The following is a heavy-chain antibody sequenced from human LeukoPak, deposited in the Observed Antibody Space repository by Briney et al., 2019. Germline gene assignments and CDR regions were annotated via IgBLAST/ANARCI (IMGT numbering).Heavy chain of an antibody. CDR1: GFTVSSNY. Sequence: PGGSLGLSCAASGFTVSSNYMSWVRQAPGKGLERVSGIYSGGSTYYADSVKGRFTISRDNSKNTLALQMNSLRAEDPAVYYWAREKWGEGTLVTVSS. J-gene: IGHJ4*02. V-gene: IGHV3-66*02. CDR2: IYSGGST. CDR3: AREK.